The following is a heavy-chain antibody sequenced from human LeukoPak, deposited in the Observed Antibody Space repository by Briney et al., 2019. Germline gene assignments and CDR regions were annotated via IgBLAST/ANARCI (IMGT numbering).Heavy chain of an antibody. CDR2: INPNSGGT. J-gene: IGHJ6*02. V-gene: IGHV1-2*02. CDR3: ARHLRIRVGTPGYDRGFYGMDV. D-gene: IGHD5-12*01. Sequence: ASVKVSCKASGYTFTGYYMHWVRQAPGQGLEWMGWINPNSGGTNYVQKFQGRVTMTRDTSISTAYLQWSSLKASDTAMYYCARHLRIRVGTPGYDRGFYGMDVWGQGTTVTVSS. CDR1: GYTFTGYY.